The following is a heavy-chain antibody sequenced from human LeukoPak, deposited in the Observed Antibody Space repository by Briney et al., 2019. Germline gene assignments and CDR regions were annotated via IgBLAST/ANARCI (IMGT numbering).Heavy chain of an antibody. CDR3: ATSYDTNIGPYDC. V-gene: IGHV4-4*09. J-gene: IGHJ4*02. CDR2: ISTSGRT. CDR1: SVPITSYK. Sequence: SETLSLTCTLSSVPITSYKWSWLRQSPGRGLEWIGFISTSGRTDYNPSLTSRVSMSVDTSKSQVSLRLSSVTAEDTAVYYCATSYDTNIGPYDCWGQGILVTVSS. D-gene: IGHD2-8*01.